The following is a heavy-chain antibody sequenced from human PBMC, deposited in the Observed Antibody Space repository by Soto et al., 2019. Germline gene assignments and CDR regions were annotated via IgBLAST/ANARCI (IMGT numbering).Heavy chain of an antibody. CDR1: GYTFTSYC. Sequence: ASVKVSCKASGYTFTSYCISWVRQAPGQGLEWVGCMSAFTSKAEYAQMFQERVTMTTNTSTSRAYMEMSSLRSDDTAVYYCARDQRDHGQGYSYSDSWGQGTRDTLS. V-gene: IGHV1-18*04. CDR2: MSAFTSKA. D-gene: IGHD4-17*01. J-gene: IGHJ1*01. CDR3: ARDQRDHGQGYSYSDS.